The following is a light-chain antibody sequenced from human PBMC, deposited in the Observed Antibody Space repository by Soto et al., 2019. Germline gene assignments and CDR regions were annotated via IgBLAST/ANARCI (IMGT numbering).Light chain of an antibody. Sequence: DIVMTQSPESLAVSLGERATINCKSSQSVLYSSNNKNYLAWYQQKPGQPPKLLIYWASTREFGVPDRFSGSGSGTDFTLTISSLQAEDVAVYYCQQYYSTPLTFGGGTKVEIK. CDR2: WAS. CDR3: QQYYSTPLT. CDR1: QSVLYSSNNKNY. V-gene: IGKV4-1*01. J-gene: IGKJ4*01.